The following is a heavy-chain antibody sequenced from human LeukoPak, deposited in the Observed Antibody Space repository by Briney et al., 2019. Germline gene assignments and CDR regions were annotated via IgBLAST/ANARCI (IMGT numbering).Heavy chain of an antibody. D-gene: IGHD1-1*01. CDR3: ASHYNWNDPYFDY. CDR2: IYYSGST. CDR1: GGSISSYY. J-gene: IGHJ4*02. Sequence: SETLSLTCTVSGGSISSYYWSWIRQPPGKGLEWIGYIYYSGSTNYNPSLKSRVTISVDTSKNQFSLKLSSVTAADTAVYYCASHYNWNDPYFDYWGQGTLVTVSS. V-gene: IGHV4-59*01.